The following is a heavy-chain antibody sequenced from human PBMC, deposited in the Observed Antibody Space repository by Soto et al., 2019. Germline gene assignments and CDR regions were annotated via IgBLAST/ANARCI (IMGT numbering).Heavy chain of an antibody. D-gene: IGHD5-18*01. CDR1: GGSISSGGYY. CDR2: IYYSGST. J-gene: IGHJ4*02. CDR3: ATSGYSDGPNPLLY. Sequence: QVQLQESGPGLVKPSQTLSLTCTVSGGSISSGGYYWSWIRQHPGKGLEWIGYIYYSGSTYYNPSLKSRVTITVDTSKTQCSPKRSSLTAAYTPVYYCATSGYSDGPNPLLYWGQGTLVTVSS. V-gene: IGHV4-31*03.